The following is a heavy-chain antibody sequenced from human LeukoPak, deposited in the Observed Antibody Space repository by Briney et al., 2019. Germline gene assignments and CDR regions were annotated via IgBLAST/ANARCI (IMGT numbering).Heavy chain of an antibody. CDR2: VRSRDKNYAT. J-gene: IGHJ4*02. Sequence: PGGSLRLSCAASGLCFAGSAVHWVRQTSGRGLEWIGCVRSRDKNYATIYGASARGRFSISRDDSRNAASLQMNSLNTEDTAVYYCIRHIDYVAPDSWGQGTLVTVSS. CDR3: IRHIDYVAPDS. V-gene: IGHV3-73*01. CDR1: GLCFAGSA. D-gene: IGHD3-16*01.